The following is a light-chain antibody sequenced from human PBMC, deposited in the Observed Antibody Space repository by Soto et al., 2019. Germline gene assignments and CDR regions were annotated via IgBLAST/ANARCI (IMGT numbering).Light chain of an antibody. Sequence: DIVMTQSPDSLAVSLGERATINCKSSQSVLYSSNNKNYLAWYQQKPGQPPKLLIYWASTRESGVPDRFNGSRSGTDFTLTISSLQAEDVAVYYCQQYYSTLITFGQGTRLEIK. CDR2: WAS. V-gene: IGKV4-1*01. CDR3: QQYYSTLIT. CDR1: QSVLYSSNNKNY. J-gene: IGKJ5*01.